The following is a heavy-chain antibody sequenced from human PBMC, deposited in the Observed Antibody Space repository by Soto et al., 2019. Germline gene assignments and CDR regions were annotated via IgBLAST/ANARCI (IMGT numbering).Heavy chain of an antibody. D-gene: IGHD6-19*01. V-gene: IGHV1-69*02. J-gene: IGHJ5*02. Sequence: QVQLVQSGAEVKKPGSSVKVSCKASGGTFSSYIISWVRQAPGQGLEWMGRIIPIVGIAHYAQRFQGRVTITADKSTSTAYMEMSSLRSEDTAVYYCARGGVAGFDPWGQGTLVTVSS. CDR2: IIPIVGIA. CDR1: GGTFSSYI. CDR3: ARGGVAGFDP.